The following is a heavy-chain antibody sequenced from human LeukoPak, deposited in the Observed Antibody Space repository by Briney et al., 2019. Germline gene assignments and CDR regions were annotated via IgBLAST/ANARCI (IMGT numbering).Heavy chain of an antibody. CDR2: ISYDGSNK. Sequence: GGSLRLSCAASGFTFSSYGMHWVRQAPGKGLEWVAVISYDGSNKYYADSVKGRFTISRDNSKNTLYLQMNSLRAENTAVYYCAKDLEQWLVQYYFDYWGQGTLVTVSS. CDR1: GFTFSSYG. V-gene: IGHV3-30*18. J-gene: IGHJ4*02. D-gene: IGHD6-19*01. CDR3: AKDLEQWLVQYYFDY.